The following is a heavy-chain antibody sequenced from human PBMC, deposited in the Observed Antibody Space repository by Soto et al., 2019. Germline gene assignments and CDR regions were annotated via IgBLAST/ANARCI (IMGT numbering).Heavy chain of an antibody. J-gene: IGHJ6*02. CDR2: ISAYNGNT. CDR3: ARVMVEEGGPGDTMVFDPAKRWGYYYYYGMDV. CDR1: GYTFTIYG. D-gene: IGHD3-10*01. V-gene: IGHV1-18*01. Sequence: ASVKVSCKASGYTFTIYGISWVRQAPGQGLERMGWISAYNGNTNYAQKLQGRVTMTTDTSTSTAYVELRSLRSDDTAVYYCARVMVEEGGPGDTMVFDPAKRWGYYYYYGMDVWGQGTTVTVSS.